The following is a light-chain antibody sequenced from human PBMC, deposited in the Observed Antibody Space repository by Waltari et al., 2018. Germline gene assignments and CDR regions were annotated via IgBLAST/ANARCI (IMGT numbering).Light chain of an antibody. CDR1: QDIGGF. Sequence: IQMTQSPSSLSASVGDRVTITCRASQDIGGFLNWYQQKPGKAPKLLIYNGNRSESGVPSRFSGRGSGTEVTLTINSLQPEDFATYYCQQYNSLPYSFGLGTKVEIK. CDR3: QQYNSLPYS. J-gene: IGKJ2*03. CDR2: NGN. V-gene: IGKV1-13*02.